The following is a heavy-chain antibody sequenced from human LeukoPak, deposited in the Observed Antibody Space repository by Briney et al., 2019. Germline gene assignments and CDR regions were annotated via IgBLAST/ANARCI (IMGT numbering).Heavy chain of an antibody. J-gene: IGHJ5*02. CDR2: INAGNGNT. Sequence: ASVKVSCKASGYTFTSYAMNWVRQAPGQGLEWMGWINAGNGNTKYSQKFQGRVTITRDTSASTAYMELSSLRSEDTAVYYCARDSSRYGDYDHWGQGTLVTVSS. V-gene: IGHV1-3*01. CDR1: GYTFTSYA. CDR3: ARDSSRYGDYDH. D-gene: IGHD4-17*01.